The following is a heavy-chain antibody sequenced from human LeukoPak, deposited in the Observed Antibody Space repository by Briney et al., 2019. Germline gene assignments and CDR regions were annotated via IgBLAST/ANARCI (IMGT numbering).Heavy chain of an antibody. D-gene: IGHD1-14*01. CDR2: IILILGIA. J-gene: IGHJ6*02. CDR3: ARDPETEPYYYYYGMDV. CDR1: GGTFSSYA. Sequence: SVKVSCKASGGTFSSYAISWVRQAPGQGLEWMGRIILILGIANYAQKFQGRVTITADKSTSTAYMELSSLRSEDTAVYYCARDPETEPYYYYYGMDVWGQGTTVTVSS. V-gene: IGHV1-69*04.